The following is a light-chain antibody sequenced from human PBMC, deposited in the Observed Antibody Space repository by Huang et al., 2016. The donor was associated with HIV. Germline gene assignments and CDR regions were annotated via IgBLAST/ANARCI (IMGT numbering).Light chain of an antibody. CDR1: QTVISNS. J-gene: IGKJ4*01. CDR2: GAS. Sequence: ELVLTQSPGTLSLSPGDNATLSCRASQTVISNSFAWYQQRPAQTPRHLIYGASSRATGIPDRFSGSGSGTDFTLSISRLEPEDFAVYYCQQFGSSPLTFGGGTKVEI. CDR3: QQFGSSPLT. V-gene: IGKV3-20*01.